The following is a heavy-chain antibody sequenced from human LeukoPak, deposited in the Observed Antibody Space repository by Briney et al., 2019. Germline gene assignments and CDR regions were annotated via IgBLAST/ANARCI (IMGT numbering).Heavy chain of an antibody. CDR2: ISSSGSTI. Sequence: GGSLRLSCAVSGFTFSSYEMNWVRQAPGKGLEWVSYISSSGSTIYYADSVKGRFTISRDNSKNTLYLQMNSLRAEDTAVYYCAKDSMARGYWGQGTLVTVSS. CDR1: GFTFSSYE. D-gene: IGHD2/OR15-2a*01. V-gene: IGHV3-48*03. J-gene: IGHJ4*02. CDR3: AKDSMARGY.